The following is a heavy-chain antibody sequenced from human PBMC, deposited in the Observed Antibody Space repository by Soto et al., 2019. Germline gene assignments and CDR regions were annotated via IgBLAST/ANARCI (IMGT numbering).Heavy chain of an antibody. CDR3: ASGIAVAGHY. J-gene: IGHJ4*02. CDR2: ISGSGGST. D-gene: IGHD6-19*01. V-gene: IGHV3-23*01. CDR1: VFTFSSYA. Sequence: PGWSLRLSCASSVFTFSSYAMSWVRQAPGKGLEWVSAISGSGGSTYYADSVKGRFTISRDNSKNTLYLQMNSLRAEDTAVYYCASGIAVAGHYWGQGTLVTVSS.